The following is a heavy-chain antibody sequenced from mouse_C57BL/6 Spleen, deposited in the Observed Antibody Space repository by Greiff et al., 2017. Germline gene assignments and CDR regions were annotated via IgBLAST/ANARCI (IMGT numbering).Heavy chain of an antibody. Sequence: QVQLQQSGAELARPGASVKMSCTASGYTFTSYTMHWVKQRPGKGLEWIGYINPSSGYTKYNHKFKDKATFTAYKPSSTAYMHMSSLTSEDSAVYYCARWGTLYYFGDRGKGTTLTVAT. CDR3: ARWGTLYYFGD. CDR1: GYTFTSYT. D-gene: IGHD3-3*01. J-gene: IGHJ2*01. CDR2: INPSSGYT. V-gene: IGHV1-4*01.